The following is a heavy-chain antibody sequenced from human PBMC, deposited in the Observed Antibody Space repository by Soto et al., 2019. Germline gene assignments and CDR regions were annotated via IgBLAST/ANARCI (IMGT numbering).Heavy chain of an antibody. CDR3: AREAIAAAGPFGWFDY. CDR1: GFTFSSYS. V-gene: IGHV3-21*01. CDR2: ISSSSSYI. Sequence: GGSLRLSCAASGFTFSSYSMNWVRQAPGKGLEWVSSISSSSSYIYYADSVKGRFTISRDNAKNSLYLQMNSLRAEDTAVYYCAREAIAAAGPFGWFDYWGQGTLVTVSS. D-gene: IGHD6-13*01. J-gene: IGHJ4*02.